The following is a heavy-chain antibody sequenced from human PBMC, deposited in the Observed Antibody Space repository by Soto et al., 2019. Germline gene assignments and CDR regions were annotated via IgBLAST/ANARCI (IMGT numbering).Heavy chain of an antibody. J-gene: IGHJ6*02. CDR1: GYTFTSYA. CDR3: ARHYDFWSGYYRPIYGMDV. CDR2: INAGNGNT. V-gene: IGHV1-3*01. D-gene: IGHD3-3*01. Sequence: QVQLVQSGAEVKKPGASVKVSCKASGYTFTSYAMHWVRQAPGQRLEWMGWINAGNGNTKYSQKFQGRVTITRDTSASTAYMELSSLRSEDTAVYYCARHYDFWSGYYRPIYGMDVWGQGTTVTVSS.